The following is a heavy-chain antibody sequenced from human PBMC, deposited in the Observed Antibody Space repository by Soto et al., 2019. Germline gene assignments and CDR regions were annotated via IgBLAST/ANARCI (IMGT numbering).Heavy chain of an antibody. J-gene: IGHJ4*02. D-gene: IGHD6-13*01. CDR1: GDSVCSINAT. CDR3: ARDSSSSWLFDY. CDR2: TYYRSKWYN. V-gene: IGHV6-1*01. Sequence: SVALGYAIYGDSVCSINATWNWIRQSPSRGLEWLGRTYYRSKWYNDYAVSVKSRITINPDTSKNQFSLQLNSVTPEDTAVYYCARDSSSSWLFDYWGQGTLVTVSS.